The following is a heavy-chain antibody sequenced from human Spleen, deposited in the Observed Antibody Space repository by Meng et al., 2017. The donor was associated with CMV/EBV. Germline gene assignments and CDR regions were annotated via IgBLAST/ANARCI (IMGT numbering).Heavy chain of an antibody. J-gene: IGHJ4*02. CDR1: GFTFSDYY. D-gene: IGHD1-26*01. Sequence: GESLKISCAASGFTFSDYYMSWIRQAPGKGLEWVSYISSSGSTIYYADSVKGRFTISRDNSKNTLYLQMNSLRAGDTAVYYCARDEGSNWSPTFDHWGQGTLVTVSS. CDR3: ARDEGSNWSPTFDH. V-gene: IGHV3-11*01. CDR2: ISSSGSTI.